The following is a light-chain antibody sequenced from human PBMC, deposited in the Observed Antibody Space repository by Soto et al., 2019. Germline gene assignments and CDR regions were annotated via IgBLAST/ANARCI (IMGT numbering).Light chain of an antibody. CDR2: KGS. Sequence: DLQMTQSPSTLSGSLGDRVTITCRASQSISSSLSGYQQKPRKAPNLLIYKGSTLKSAGPSRFSGSGSGTKFSPTISSLQPADFAVFYCQQRSSWPRITFGQGTRLEIK. CDR3: QQRSSWPRIT. J-gene: IGKJ5*01. V-gene: IGKV1-5*03. CDR1: QSISSS.